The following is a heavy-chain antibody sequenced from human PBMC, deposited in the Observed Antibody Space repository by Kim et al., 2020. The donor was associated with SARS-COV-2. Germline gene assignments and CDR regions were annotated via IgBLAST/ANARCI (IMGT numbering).Heavy chain of an antibody. J-gene: IGHJ3*02. Sequence: SETLSLTCTVSGGSISSGGYYWSWIRQHPGKGLEWIGYIYYSGSTYYNPSLKSRVTISVDTSKNQFSLKLSSVTAADTAVYYCARAPSVVVIAISAFDIWGQGTTVTVSS. CDR1: GGSISSGGYY. CDR3: ARAPSVVVIAISAFDI. V-gene: IGHV4-31*03. CDR2: IYYSGST. D-gene: IGHD2-21*01.